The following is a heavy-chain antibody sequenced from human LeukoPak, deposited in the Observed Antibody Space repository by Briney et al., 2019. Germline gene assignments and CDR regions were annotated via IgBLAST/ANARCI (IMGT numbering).Heavy chain of an antibody. J-gene: IGHJ1*01. CDR1: GFTFSSYW. D-gene: IGHD3-22*01. CDR3: ARAPSEIGGYYPEYFRH. V-gene: IGHV3-74*01. CDR2: IKSDGST. Sequence: GGSLTLSCAASGFTFSSYWMHWVRHIPGKGLVWVSRIKSDGSTNYADSVKGRFTISRDNAKNTLSLQMNSLRAEDTGVYYCARAPSEIGGYYPEYFRHWGQGTLVTVSS.